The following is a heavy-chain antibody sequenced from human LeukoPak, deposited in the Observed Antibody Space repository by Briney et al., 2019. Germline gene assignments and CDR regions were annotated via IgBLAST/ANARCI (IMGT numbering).Heavy chain of an antibody. CDR2: TRNKANSYTT. CDR3: ARGYWSGYYFDN. D-gene: IGHD3-3*01. CDR1: GFTFSDHS. V-gene: IGHV3-72*01. Sequence: GGSLRLSCAASGFTFSDHSMDWVRQAPGKGLDWVGRTRNKANSYTTEYAASVKGRFTISRDDSKNSLYPPMNSLKTEDTAVYYCARGYWSGYYFDNWGQGTLVTVSS. J-gene: IGHJ4*02.